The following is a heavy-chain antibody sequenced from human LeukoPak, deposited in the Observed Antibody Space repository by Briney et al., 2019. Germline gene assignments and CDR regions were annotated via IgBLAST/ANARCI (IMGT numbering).Heavy chain of an antibody. J-gene: IGHJ4*02. CDR1: GYTFRVFY. Sequence: ASVNASCKFSGYTFRVFYMHWVPQAPGQGLEWLECIHYNSRATKFVQKFQGRVALTRDTSITTVYMELTNLGSDDTGVYYCASWAGGNSPVASFDYWGQGTLVTVSS. D-gene: IGHD4-23*01. CDR3: ASWAGGNSPVASFDY. V-gene: IGHV1-2*02. CDR2: IHYNSRAT.